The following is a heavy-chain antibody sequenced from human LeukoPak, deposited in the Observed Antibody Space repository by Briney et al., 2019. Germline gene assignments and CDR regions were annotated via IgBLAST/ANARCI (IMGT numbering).Heavy chain of an antibody. J-gene: IGHJ5*02. D-gene: IGHD2-2*01. CDR3: AREFPPHCSSTSCYPDH. V-gene: IGHV3-48*02. CDR1: GFNFSSYS. Sequence: GGSLRLSCAASGFNFSSYSLNWVRKDPGKGLEWVSYISSSTRRIYYADSVKGRFTISRDSAKNSLYLQMDSLRDEDTAMYYCAREFPPHCSSTSCYPDHWGQGTLVTVAS. CDR2: ISSSTRRI.